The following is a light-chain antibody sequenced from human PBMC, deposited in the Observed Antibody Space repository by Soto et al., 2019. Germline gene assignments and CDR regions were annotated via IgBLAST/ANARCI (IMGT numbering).Light chain of an antibody. CDR1: QSISSW. CDR3: QQYNSYSWT. V-gene: IGKV1-5*01. J-gene: IGKJ1*01. Sequence: DIQMTQSPSTLSASLGDRVTLNCRASQSISSWLAWYQQKPGKAPKLLIYDASSLERGVPSRFSGSGSGTEFTLTISSLQPDDFATYYCQQYNSYSWTFGQGTKVDIK. CDR2: DAS.